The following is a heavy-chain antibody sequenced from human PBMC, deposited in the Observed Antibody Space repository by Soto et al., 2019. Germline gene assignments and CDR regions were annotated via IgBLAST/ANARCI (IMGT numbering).Heavy chain of an antibody. CDR2: FDPEDGET. Sequence: ASVKVSCKVSGYTLTELSMHWVRLAPGKGLEWMGGFDPEDGETIYAQKFQGRVTMTEDTSTDTAYMELSSLRSEDTAVYYCATDWDSSGFLDYWGQGTLVTVSS. D-gene: IGHD6-19*01. V-gene: IGHV1-24*01. CDR1: GYTLTELS. CDR3: ATDWDSSGFLDY. J-gene: IGHJ4*02.